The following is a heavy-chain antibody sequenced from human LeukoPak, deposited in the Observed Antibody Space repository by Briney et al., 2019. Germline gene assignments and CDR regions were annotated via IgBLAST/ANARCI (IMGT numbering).Heavy chain of an antibody. CDR3: ARLYYYDSSGYLAYFDY. Sequence: GESLKISCQGSGYSFTSYWIGWVRQMPGKGLEWMGIIYPGDSDTRYSPSFQGQVTISADKSISTAYLQWSSLKASDTAMYYCARLYYYDSSGYLAYFDYWGQGTLVTVSS. V-gene: IGHV5-51*01. J-gene: IGHJ4*02. D-gene: IGHD3-22*01. CDR2: IYPGDSDT. CDR1: GYSFTSYW.